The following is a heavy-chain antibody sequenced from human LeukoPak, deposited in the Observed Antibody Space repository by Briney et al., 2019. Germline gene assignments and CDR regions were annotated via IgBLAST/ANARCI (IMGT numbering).Heavy chain of an antibody. CDR1: GYTFTSYD. V-gene: IGHV1-8*01. CDR3: ARKYSSGWYGYYYMDV. Sequence: ASVKVSCKASGYTFTSYDINWVRQATGQGLEWMGWMNPNSGNTGYAQKFQGRVTMTRNTSISTAYMELSSLRSEDTAVYYCARKYSSGWYGYYYMDVWGKGTTVTISS. J-gene: IGHJ6*03. D-gene: IGHD6-19*01. CDR2: MNPNSGNT.